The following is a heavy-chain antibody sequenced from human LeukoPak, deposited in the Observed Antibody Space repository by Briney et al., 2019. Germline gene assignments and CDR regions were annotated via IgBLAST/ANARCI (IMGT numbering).Heavy chain of an antibody. CDR2: TYYSGST. Sequence: SETLSLTCTVSGGSISSSSYYWGWIRQPPGKGLEWIGSTYYSGSTYYNPSLKSRVTISVDTSKNQFSLKLSSVTAADTAVYYCARGRYSGSYPADAFDIWGQGTMVTVSS. CDR3: ARGRYSGSYPADAFDI. V-gene: IGHV4-39*07. CDR1: GGSISSSSYY. J-gene: IGHJ3*02. D-gene: IGHD1-26*01.